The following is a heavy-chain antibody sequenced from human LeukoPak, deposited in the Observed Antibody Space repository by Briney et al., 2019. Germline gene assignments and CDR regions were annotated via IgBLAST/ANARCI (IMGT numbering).Heavy chain of an antibody. CDR2: IRSDRSTK. CDR1: GFSISNYG. D-gene: IGHD6-13*01. V-gene: IGHV3-48*02. Sequence: WGALRLSCAGSGFSISNYGMNRVRQAPGKGLEWLSYIRSDRSTKYYADSVEGRFTISRDNAQNSLYLQMNSLRDEDSGVYFCARDYSRWHGDFDVWGQGTMVTVSS. J-gene: IGHJ3*01. CDR3: ARDYSRWHGDFDV.